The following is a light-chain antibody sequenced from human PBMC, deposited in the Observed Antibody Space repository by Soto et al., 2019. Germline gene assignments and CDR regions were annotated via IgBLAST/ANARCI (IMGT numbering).Light chain of an antibody. CDR1: QSVLYSSNNKNC. CDR3: QQYYSSPYT. Sequence: DIVMTQSPDSLAVSLGERATINCKSSQSVLYSSNNKNCLTWYQQKPGQPPKLLIYWASTRESGVPDRFSGSGSGTEFTLTISSLQAEDVAVYYCQQYYSSPYTFGQGTKLEIK. CDR2: WAS. J-gene: IGKJ2*01. V-gene: IGKV4-1*01.